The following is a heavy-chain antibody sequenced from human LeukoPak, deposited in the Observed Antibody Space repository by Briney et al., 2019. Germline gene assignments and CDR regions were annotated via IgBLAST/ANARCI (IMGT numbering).Heavy chain of an antibody. CDR1: GGSISGTTHN. CDR2: IYYSEST. CDR3: ARQGSSSWYGWYFDL. V-gene: IGHV4-39*01. Sequence: PSETLSLTCSVSGGSISGTTHNRGWIRQPPGKGLEWIATIYYSESTKKSPSLKSRVTISLDTSRNQFSLKLSSVTAADTAVYYCARQGSSSWYGWYFDLWGRGSLVTVSS. D-gene: IGHD6-13*01. J-gene: IGHJ2*01.